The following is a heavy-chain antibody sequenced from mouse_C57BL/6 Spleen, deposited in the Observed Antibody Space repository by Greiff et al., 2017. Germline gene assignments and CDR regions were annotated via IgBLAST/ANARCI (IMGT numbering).Heavy chain of an antibody. D-gene: IGHD1-1*01. CDR1: GFTFSDYG. CDR3: ARSPLITTVVYEYFDY. V-gene: IGHV5-17*01. CDR2: ISSGSSTI. J-gene: IGHJ2*01. Sequence: EVKLMESGGGLVKPGGSLKLSCAASGFTFSDYGMHWVRQAPEKGLEWVAYISSGSSTIYYADTVKGRFTISRDNAKNTLFLQMTSLRSEDTAMYYCARSPLITTVVYEYFDYWGQGTTLTVSS.